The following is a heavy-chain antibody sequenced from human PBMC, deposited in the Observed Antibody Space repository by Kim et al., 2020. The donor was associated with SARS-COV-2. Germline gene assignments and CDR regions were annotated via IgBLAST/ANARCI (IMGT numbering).Heavy chain of an antibody. J-gene: IGHJ6*01. D-gene: IGHD6-19*01. V-gene: IGHV3-9*01. Sequence: GGSLRLSCAASGFTFDDYAMHWVRQAPGKGLEWVSGISWNSGSIGYADSVKGRFTISRDNAKNSLYLQMNSLRAEDTALYYCATLGYSSGWYGNYYGMDV. CDR2: ISWNSGSI. CDR1: GFTFDDYA. CDR3: ATLGYSSGWYGNYYGMDV.